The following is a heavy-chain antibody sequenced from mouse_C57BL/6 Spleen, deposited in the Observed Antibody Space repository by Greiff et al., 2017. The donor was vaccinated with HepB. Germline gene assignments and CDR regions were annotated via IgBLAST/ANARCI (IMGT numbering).Heavy chain of an antibody. V-gene: IGHV1-82*01. CDR3: AISGNWDYFDY. CDR2: IYPGDGDT. J-gene: IGHJ2*01. Sequence: VQLQQSGPELVKPGASVKISCKASGYAFSSSWMNWVKQRPGKGLEWIGRIYPGDGDTNYNGKFKGKATLTADKSSSTAYMQLSSLTSEDSAVYFCAISGNWDYFDYWGQGTTLTVSS. CDR1: GYAFSSSW. D-gene: IGHD4-1*01.